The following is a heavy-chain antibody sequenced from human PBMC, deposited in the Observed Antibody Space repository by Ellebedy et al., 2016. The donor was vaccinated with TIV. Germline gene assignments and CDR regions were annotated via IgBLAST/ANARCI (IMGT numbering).Heavy chain of an antibody. CDR3: ARGLRYFRGSGPGFGP. D-gene: IGHD3-10*01. CDR2: IYYSCNT. CDR1: GDSVRSSDYF. Sequence: MPSETLSLTCTVSGDSVRSSDYFWGWIRQPPGKGLEWIANIYYSCNTYYNPSLLGRGTISIDASRNQFSLSLTFVTAADTAVYYCARGLRYFRGSGPGFGPWGQGILVTVSS. J-gene: IGHJ5*02. V-gene: IGHV4-39*07.